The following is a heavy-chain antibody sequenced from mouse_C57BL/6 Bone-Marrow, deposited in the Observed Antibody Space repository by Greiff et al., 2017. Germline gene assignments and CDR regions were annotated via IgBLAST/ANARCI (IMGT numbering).Heavy chain of an antibody. J-gene: IGHJ4*01. CDR3: TTGLRRGGYAMDY. CDR2: IDPENGDT. Sequence: VQLQQSGAELVRPWASVKLSCTASGFNIKDDYMHWVKQRPEPGLEWIGWIDPENGDTEYASKFQGKATITADTSSHTAYLQLSRLTSEDTAVYYCTTGLRRGGYAMDYWGQGTSVTVSS. V-gene: IGHV14-4*01. D-gene: IGHD2-2*01. CDR1: GFNIKDDY.